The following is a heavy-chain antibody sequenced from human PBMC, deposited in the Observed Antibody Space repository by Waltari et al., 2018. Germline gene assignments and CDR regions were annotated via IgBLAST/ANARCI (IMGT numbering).Heavy chain of an antibody. D-gene: IGHD2-2*01. CDR1: GGPMNSYY. J-gene: IGHJ4*02. V-gene: IGHV4-4*07. Sequence: QVQLQESGPGLVKPSETLSLTCTVSGGPMNSYYCSWIRQPAGKGLEWIGGIYTDGSTNYNPARKRRVTMSVDTSKEQFSLKVSSVTAADTAVYYCARTPAGGRFDYWGQGTLVIVSS. CDR2: IYTDGST. CDR3: ARTPAGGRFDY.